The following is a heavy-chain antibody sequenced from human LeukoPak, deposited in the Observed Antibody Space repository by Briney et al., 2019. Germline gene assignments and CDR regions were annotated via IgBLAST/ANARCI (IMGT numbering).Heavy chain of an antibody. CDR2: MDEISGKT. V-gene: IGHV1-8*01. D-gene: IGHD3-22*01. CDR3: ARLYYYASSGYDALDI. CDR1: GYTFTSYV. Sequence: ASVKVSCKTSGYTFTSYVINWVRQATGPGLWWMGRMDEISGKTAYAQKFLGRVTITRNTSISTAYMELSSLTSEDTAVYYCARLYYYASSGYDALDIWGQGTMVTVSS. J-gene: IGHJ3*02.